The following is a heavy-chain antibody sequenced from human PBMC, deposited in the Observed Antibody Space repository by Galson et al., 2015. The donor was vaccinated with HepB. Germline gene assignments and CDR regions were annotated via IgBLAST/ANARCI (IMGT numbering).Heavy chain of an antibody. J-gene: IGHJ4*02. Sequence: SVKVSCKASGFTFTSSAVQWVRQARGQRLEWIGWIIVGSGNTNYAQKFQERVTITRDMSTSTAYMELSSLRSEDTAVYYCAAGGPIAAEGAFDYWGQGTLVTVSS. CDR3: AAGGPIAAEGAFDY. CDR2: IIVGSGNT. CDR1: GFTFTSSA. V-gene: IGHV1-58*01. D-gene: IGHD6-13*01.